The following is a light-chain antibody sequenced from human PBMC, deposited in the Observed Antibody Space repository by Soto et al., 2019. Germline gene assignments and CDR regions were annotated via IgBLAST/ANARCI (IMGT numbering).Light chain of an antibody. CDR1: QSISTW. CDR3: QESYSFLWGT. CDR2: DAS. Sequence: DIEMSPSPSSLSASVGDRVAITCRASQSISTWLAWYQQKPGKAPKLLIYDASSLESGVPSRFSGSGSGTEFTLTISSLEPEDFATYYCQESYSFLWGTCGQGTK. V-gene: IGKV1-5*01. J-gene: IGKJ1*01.